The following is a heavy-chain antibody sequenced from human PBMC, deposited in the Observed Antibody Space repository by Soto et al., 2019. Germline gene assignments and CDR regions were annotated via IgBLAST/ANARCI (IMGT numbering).Heavy chain of an antibody. CDR3: AKDPTSYDSSAQFES. CDR1: GGSISSSSYY. V-gene: IGHV4-39*02. CDR2: IYYSGST. Sequence: SETLSLTCTVSGGSISSSSYYWGWIRQPPGKGLEWIGSIYYSGSTYYNPSLKSRVTISVDTSKNQFSLKLSSVTAADTAVYYCAKDPTSYDSSAQFESWGQGTLVTVSS. J-gene: IGHJ4*02. D-gene: IGHD3-22*01.